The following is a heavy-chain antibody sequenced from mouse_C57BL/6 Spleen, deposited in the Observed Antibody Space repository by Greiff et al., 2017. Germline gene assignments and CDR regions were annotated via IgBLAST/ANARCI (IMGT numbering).Heavy chain of an antibody. J-gene: IGHJ3*01. CDR2: IWSGGST. CDR1: GFSLTSYG. Sequence: VMLVESGPGLVQPSQSLSITCTVSGFSLTSYGVHWVRQSPGKGLEWLGVIWSGGSTDYNAAFISRLSISKDNSKSQVFFKMNSLQADDTAIYYCAREDLTGSGFAYWGQGTLVTVSA. CDR3: AREDLTGSGFAY. V-gene: IGHV2-2*01. D-gene: IGHD3-2*02.